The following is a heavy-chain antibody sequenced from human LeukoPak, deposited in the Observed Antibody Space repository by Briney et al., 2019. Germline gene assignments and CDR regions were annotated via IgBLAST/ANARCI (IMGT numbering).Heavy chain of an antibody. CDR2: INPNTGNP. CDR1: GYTFTRNA. Sequence: ASVKVSCKASGYTFTRNALNWVRQAPGQGLDWMGWINPNTGNPTYAQGFTGRFVFSLDTSVSTAYLRITSLKAEDTAVYYCARTYYDFWSGYHKFDYWGQGTLVTVSS. CDR3: ARTYYDFWSGYHKFDY. J-gene: IGHJ4*02. V-gene: IGHV7-4-1*02. D-gene: IGHD3-3*01.